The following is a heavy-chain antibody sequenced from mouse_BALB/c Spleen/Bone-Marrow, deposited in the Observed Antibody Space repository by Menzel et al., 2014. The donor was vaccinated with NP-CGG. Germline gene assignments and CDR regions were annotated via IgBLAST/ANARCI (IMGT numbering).Heavy chain of an antibody. V-gene: IGHV1-14*01. CDR1: GYTFTRYV. J-gene: IGHJ4*01. CDR2: INPYNDGT. CDR3: ARSLLRADY. D-gene: IGHD1-1*01. Sequence: VQLQQSGPELVKPGASVKMFCKASGYTFTRYVMYWVKQKPGQGLEWIGYINPYNDGTKYNEKFKGKATLTSDKSSSTAYMELSSLTSEDSAVYYCARSLLRADYWGQGTSVTVSS.